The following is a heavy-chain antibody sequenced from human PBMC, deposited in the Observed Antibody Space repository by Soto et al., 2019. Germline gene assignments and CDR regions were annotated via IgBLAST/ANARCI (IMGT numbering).Heavy chain of an antibody. J-gene: IGHJ4*02. D-gene: IGHD5-12*01. V-gene: IGHV4-39*07. Sequence: PSATLSLTCSISGGSFSSAGFYWGWIRQPPGKGLEWIGIMFHSGSTYYNPSLQSRVTISVDTSKNQVSLKLTSVTVADTAVYLCANQRSREGYNFIEYWGQGSQVTVSS. CDR1: GGSFSSAGFY. CDR2: MFHSGST. CDR3: ANQRSREGYNFIEY.